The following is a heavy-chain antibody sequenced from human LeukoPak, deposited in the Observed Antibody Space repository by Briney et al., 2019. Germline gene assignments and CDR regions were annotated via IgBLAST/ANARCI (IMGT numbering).Heavy chain of an antibody. J-gene: IGHJ5*02. V-gene: IGHV1-2*02. CDR2: INPNSGGT. Sequence: ASVKVSCTASGYTFTGYYMHWVRQAPGQGLEWMGWINPNSGGTNYAKKFQGRVTMTRDTSISTAYMELSRLRSDDTAVYYCARVVPAAMSIGWFDPRGQGTLVTVSS. CDR1: GYTFTGYY. D-gene: IGHD2-2*01. CDR3: ARVVPAAMSIGWFDP.